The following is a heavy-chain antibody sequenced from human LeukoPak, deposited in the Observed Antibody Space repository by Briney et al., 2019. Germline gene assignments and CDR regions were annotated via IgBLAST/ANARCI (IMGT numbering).Heavy chain of an antibody. CDR3: AREGDTAMVKNYFDY. J-gene: IGHJ4*02. CDR2: INPSGGST. Sequence: GASVTVSCKASGYTFTSYYMHWVRQAPGQGLEWMGIINPSGGSTSYAQKFQGRVTMTRDTSTSTVYMELSSLRSEDTAVYYCAREGDTAMVKNYFDYWGQGTLVTVSS. D-gene: IGHD5-18*01. V-gene: IGHV1-46*01. CDR1: GYTFTSYY.